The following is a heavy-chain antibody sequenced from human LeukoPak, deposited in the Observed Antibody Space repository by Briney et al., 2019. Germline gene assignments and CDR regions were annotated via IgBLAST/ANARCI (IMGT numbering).Heavy chain of an antibody. J-gene: IGHJ4*02. CDR1: GFTFSSYS. Sequence: GGSLRLSCAASGFTFSSYSMNWVRQAPGQGLEWVSSISSSSSYIYYADSVKGRFTISRDNAKNSLYLQMNSLRAEDTAVYYCARDDYGSGSYYNPFDYWGQGTLVTVSS. V-gene: IGHV3-21*01. CDR3: ARDDYGSGSYYNPFDY. D-gene: IGHD3-10*01. CDR2: ISSSSSYI.